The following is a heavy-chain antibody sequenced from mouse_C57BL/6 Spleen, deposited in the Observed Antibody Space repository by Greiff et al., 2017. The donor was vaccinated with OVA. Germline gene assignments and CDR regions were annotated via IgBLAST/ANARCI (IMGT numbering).Heavy chain of an antibody. V-gene: IGHV1-76*01. CDR1: GYTFTDYY. Sequence: LVESGAELVRPGASVKLSCKASGYTFTDYYINWVKQRPGQGLEWIARIYPGSGNTYYNEKFKGKATLTAEKSSSTAYMQLSSLTSEDSAVYFCAREIYYDFDYYAMDYWGQGTSVTVSS. CDR2: IYPGSGNT. J-gene: IGHJ4*01. D-gene: IGHD2-4*01. CDR3: AREIYYDFDYYAMDY.